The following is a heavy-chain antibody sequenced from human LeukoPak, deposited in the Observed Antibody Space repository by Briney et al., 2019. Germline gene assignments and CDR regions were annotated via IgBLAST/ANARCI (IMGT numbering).Heavy chain of an antibody. CDR3: ARDVRWDYYDSSGYYFQGYYYYMDV. CDR2: IYYSGST. CDR1: GGSISSYY. V-gene: IGHV4-59*01. J-gene: IGHJ6*03. D-gene: IGHD3-22*01. Sequence: SETLSLTCTVSGGSISSYYWSWIRQPPGKGLEWIGYIYYSGSTNYNPSLKSRVTISVDTSKNQFSLKLSSVTAADTAVYYCARDVRWDYYDSSGYYFQGYYYYMDVWGKGTTVTVSS.